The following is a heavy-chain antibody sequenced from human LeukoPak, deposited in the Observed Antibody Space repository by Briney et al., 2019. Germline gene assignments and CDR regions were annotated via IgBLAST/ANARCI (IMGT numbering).Heavy chain of an antibody. D-gene: IGHD3-10*01. CDR2: ISGSGADT. CDR1: GFTLTSYA. CDR3: AKQLDSGNYYPTGDDY. Sequence: PGGSLRLSCAASGFTLTSYATCWVRQAPGKGLEWVSAISGSGADTYYADSVKGRFTISRDTSTNTLYLQMNSLRGEDTAVYYCAKQLDSGNYYPTGDDYWGQGTQVTVSS. V-gene: IGHV3-23*01. J-gene: IGHJ4*02.